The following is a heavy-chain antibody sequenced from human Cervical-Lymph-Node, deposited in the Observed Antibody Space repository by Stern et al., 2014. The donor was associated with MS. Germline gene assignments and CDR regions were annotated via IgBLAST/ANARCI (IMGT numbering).Heavy chain of an antibody. J-gene: IGHJ5*02. D-gene: IGHD2/OR15-2a*01. CDR1: GFTFGSCA. Sequence: QVQLVESGGGVVQPGRPLRLSCAASGFTFGSCAMHWVRQAPGTGLELVAGVSYDGSNQYYADSVKGRFTVSRDSSQNTLHLQMSSLRAEDTAVYYCAKDRQYLTYVFDHWGQGSLVTVSS. V-gene: IGHV3-30*18. CDR2: VSYDGSNQ. CDR3: AKDRQYLTYVFDH.